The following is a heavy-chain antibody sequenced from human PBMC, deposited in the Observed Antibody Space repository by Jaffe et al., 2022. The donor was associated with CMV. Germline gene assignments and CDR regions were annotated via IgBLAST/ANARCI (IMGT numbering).Heavy chain of an antibody. CDR3: ARTRTLSALVDAFHM. Sequence: QEQLVQSGAEVKKPGASVKVSCKASGYTFTGYYIHWMRQAPGQGLEWMGWVNPNSGDANYAQKFQGRVTVTTDTSISTAYMELTSVGSDDTAVYFCARTRTLSALVDAFHMWGQGTMVTISS. D-gene: IGHD6-6*01. J-gene: IGHJ3*02. CDR2: VNPNSGDA. CDR1: GYTFTGYY. V-gene: IGHV1-2*02.